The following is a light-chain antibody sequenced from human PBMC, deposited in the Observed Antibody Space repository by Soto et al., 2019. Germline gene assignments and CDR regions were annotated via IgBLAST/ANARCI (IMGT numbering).Light chain of an antibody. V-gene: IGKV3D-20*02. CDR1: ESVSNSY. Sequence: EIVLTQSPGTLSLSPGERATLSCRASESVSNSYLAWYQQKPGQAPRLLIYDASNRATGIPARFSGSGSGTDFTLTISSLEPEDFAVYYCQQRSNWPLNFGGGTKVDIK. J-gene: IGKJ4*01. CDR2: DAS. CDR3: QQRSNWPLN.